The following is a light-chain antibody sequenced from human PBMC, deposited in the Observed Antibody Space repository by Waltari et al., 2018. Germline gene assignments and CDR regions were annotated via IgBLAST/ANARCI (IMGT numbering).Light chain of an antibody. V-gene: IGLV1-47*01. J-gene: IGLJ2*01. CDR1: SSNIGSNY. Sequence: QSVLTQPPSASGTPGQRVTISCSGRSSNIGSNYEFWYQQLPGTAPKILIYRNNQRPSGVPDRFFGSKSGTSASLVISGLRSEDEAYYYCAAWDDSLSGCVVFGGGTKVTVL. CDR3: AAWDDSLSGCVV. CDR2: RNN.